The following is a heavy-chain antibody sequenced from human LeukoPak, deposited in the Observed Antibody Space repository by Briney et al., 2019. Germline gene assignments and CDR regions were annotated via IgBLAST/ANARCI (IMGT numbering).Heavy chain of an antibody. Sequence: GGSLRLSCAASGFTLTDYYMKWIRQAPGKGLEWVSHISSSGSIIYYADSVKGRFTISRDNAKNSLFLQITSLRAEDTAVYYCATSPGWGYCTGGTCYPPNWYFDLWGRGALVTVSS. CDR1: GFTLTDYY. CDR3: ATSPGWGYCTGGTCYPPNWYFDL. D-gene: IGHD2-15*01. V-gene: IGHV3-11*04. CDR2: ISSSGSII. J-gene: IGHJ2*01.